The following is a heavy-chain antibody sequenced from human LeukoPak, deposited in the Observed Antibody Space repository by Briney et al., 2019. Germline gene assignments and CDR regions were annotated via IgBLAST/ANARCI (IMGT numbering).Heavy chain of an antibody. CDR2: ISACNGNT. CDR1: GYTFATYG. J-gene: IGHJ4*02. V-gene: IGHV1-18*01. CDR3: ARDTAPNDSSGYPDDY. Sequence: ASVKVSCKASGYTFATYGISWVRQAPGQGLEWMGWISACNGNTNYAQKFQGRVTMTTDTSTSTAYMELRSLRSDDTAVYYCARDTAPNDSSGYPDDYWGQGTLVTVSS. D-gene: IGHD3-22*01.